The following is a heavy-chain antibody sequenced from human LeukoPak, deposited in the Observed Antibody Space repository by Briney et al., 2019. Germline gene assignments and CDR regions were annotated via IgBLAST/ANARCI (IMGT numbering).Heavy chain of an antibody. CDR2: ISYDGSNK. J-gene: IGHJ4*02. CDR3: ARDQDSSGYSFDY. Sequence: GGSLRLSCAASGFTFSSYAMSWVRQAPGKGLEWVAVISYDGSNKYYADSVKGRFTISRDNSKNTLYLQMNSLRAEDTAVYYCARDQDSSGYSFDYWGQGTLVTVSS. D-gene: IGHD3-22*01. V-gene: IGHV3-30-3*01. CDR1: GFTFSSYA.